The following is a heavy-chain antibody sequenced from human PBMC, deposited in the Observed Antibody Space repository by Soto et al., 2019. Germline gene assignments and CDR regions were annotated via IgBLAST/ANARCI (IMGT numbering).Heavy chain of an antibody. V-gene: IGHV3-23*04. J-gene: IGHJ5*02. D-gene: IGHD1-26*01. Sequence: EVQLVESGGRLVQRGGSLRLSCSGSGFSFGDHVMDWVRQAPGKGLEWVGGISGSGNSSFFRYSVKGQFTITRDNSKNTVYLEMNNLRHEDSAIYFCERGTHSYSGTHAPGAWGRGTLVTVSS. CDR3: ERGTHSYSGTHAPGA. CDR2: ISGSGNSS. CDR1: GFSFGDHV.